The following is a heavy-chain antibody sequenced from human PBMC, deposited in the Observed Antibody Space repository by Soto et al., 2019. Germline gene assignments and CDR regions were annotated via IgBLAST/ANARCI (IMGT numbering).Heavy chain of an antibody. J-gene: IGHJ6*02. V-gene: IGHV3-30*18. CDR1: GFTFSSYG. CDR3: AKGWKWELPDYGMDV. Sequence: ESGGGVVQPGRSLRLSCAASGFTFSSYGMHWVRQAPGKGLEWVAVISYDGSNKYYADSVKGRFTISRDNSKNTLYLQMNSLRAEDTAVYYCAKGWKWELPDYGMDVWGQGTTVTVSS. D-gene: IGHD1-26*01. CDR2: ISYDGSNK.